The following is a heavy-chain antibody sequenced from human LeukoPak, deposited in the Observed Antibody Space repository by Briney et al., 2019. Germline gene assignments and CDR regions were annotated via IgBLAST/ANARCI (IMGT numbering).Heavy chain of an antibody. V-gene: IGHV4-59*01. Sequence: PSETLSLTCTVSGGSISSYYWSWIRQPPGKGLEWIGYIYYSGSTNYNPSLKSRVTISVDTSKNQFSLKVSSVTAADTAVYYCARNARYSWFDPWGQGTLVTVSS. CDR2: IYYSGST. J-gene: IGHJ5*02. CDR3: ARNARYSWFDP. CDR1: GGSISSYY.